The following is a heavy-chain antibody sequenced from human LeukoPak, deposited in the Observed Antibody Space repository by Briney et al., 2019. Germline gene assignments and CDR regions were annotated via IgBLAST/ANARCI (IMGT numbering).Heavy chain of an antibody. CDR3: AKGRDYYMDV. CDR2: IRYDGSEQ. J-gene: IGHJ6*03. CDR1: GFTFRNYG. V-gene: IGHV3-30*02. Sequence: PGGSLRLSCAASGFTFRNYGIHWVRQTPGTGLEWVAFIRYDGSEQYYADSVKGRFTISRDNSKNTLYLQMNSLRPEDTAVYYCAKGRDYYMDVWGKGTTVTVSS.